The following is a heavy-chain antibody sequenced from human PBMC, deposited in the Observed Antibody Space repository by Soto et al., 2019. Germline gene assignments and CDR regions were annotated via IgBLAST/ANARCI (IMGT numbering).Heavy chain of an antibody. Sequence: PSETLSLTCTVSGGSISSSSYYWGWIRQPPGKGLEWIGSIYYSGSTYYNPSLKSRVTISVDTSKNQFSLKLSSVTAADTAVYYCARHGGRLDIVVVPAVWVAPNYFDYWGQGTLVTVSS. CDR1: GGSISSSSYY. D-gene: IGHD2-2*01. V-gene: IGHV4-39*01. CDR3: ARHGGRLDIVVVPAVWVAPNYFDY. J-gene: IGHJ4*02. CDR2: IYYSGST.